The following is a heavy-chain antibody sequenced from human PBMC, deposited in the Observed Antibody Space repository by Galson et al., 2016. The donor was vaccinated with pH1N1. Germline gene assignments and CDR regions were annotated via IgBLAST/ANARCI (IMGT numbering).Heavy chain of an antibody. D-gene: IGHD4-17*01. CDR1: GYTFTTYG. CDR2: TNCGNGDT. V-gene: IGHV1-3*01. J-gene: IGHJ4*02. Sequence: SVKVSCKASGYTFTTYGIHWVRQAPGQRLQWMGWTNCGNGDTRYAERFQGRVTISRDTSTTTVYMDLTNLRPEDTAVFYCVKGGDFDQWGQGTLVTVSS. CDR3: VKGGDFDQ.